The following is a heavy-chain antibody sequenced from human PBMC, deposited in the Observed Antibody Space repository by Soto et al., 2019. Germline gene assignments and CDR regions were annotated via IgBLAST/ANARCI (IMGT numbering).Heavy chain of an antibody. Sequence: PGGSLRLSCAASGFTFSSYAMHWVRQAPGKGLEWVAVISYDGSNKYYADSVKGRFTISRDNSKNTLYLQMNSLRAEDTAVYYCSSGSSMKELAYWGQGTLVTVSS. J-gene: IGHJ4*02. CDR1: GFTFSSYA. V-gene: IGHV3-30-3*01. CDR3: SSGSSMKELAY. D-gene: IGHD1-26*01. CDR2: ISYDGSNK.